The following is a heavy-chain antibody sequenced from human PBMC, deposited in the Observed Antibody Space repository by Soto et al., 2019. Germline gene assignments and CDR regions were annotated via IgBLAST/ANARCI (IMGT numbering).Heavy chain of an antibody. D-gene: IGHD1-20*01. J-gene: IGHJ3*02. V-gene: IGHV3-23*01. CDR2: IGLGNDDT. CDR1: GFSFSIYA. CDR3: AKDRMDHNSVWDPFDI. Sequence: GGSLRLSCAASGFSFSIYAMSWVRQAPGKGLECVSGIGLGNDDTYYADSVKGRFIISRDNSKYTVSLQMNGLRVEGTAIYYCAKDRMDHNSVWDPFDIWGQGTTVTISS.